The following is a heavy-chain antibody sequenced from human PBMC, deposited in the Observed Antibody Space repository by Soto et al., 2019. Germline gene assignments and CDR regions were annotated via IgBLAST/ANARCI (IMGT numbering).Heavy chain of an antibody. CDR2: ISSTTNYI. V-gene: IGHV3-21*06. CDR1: GFTFTRYS. Sequence: GSLRLSCAASGFTFTRYSMNLVRQAPGKGLEWVSSISSTTNYIYYGDSMKGRFTISRDNAKNSLYLEMNSLRAEDTAVYYCARESEDLTSIFDVWGQGTLVTVTS. J-gene: IGHJ4*02. CDR3: ARESEDLTSIFDV.